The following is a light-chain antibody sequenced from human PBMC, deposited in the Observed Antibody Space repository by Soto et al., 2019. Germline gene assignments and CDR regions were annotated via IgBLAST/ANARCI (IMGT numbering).Light chain of an antibody. CDR3: SSNGDSYSDVV. CDR1: SNNIGDNNY. CDR2: EVT. J-gene: IGLJ2*01. Sequence: QSALTQPPSASGSPGQSVTISCTGTSNNIGDNNYVSWYQQHPGKAPKLMIYEVTKRPSGVPDRFSGSMSGNTASLTVSGLQAEDEADYYCSSNGDSYSDVVFGGGTKVTGL. V-gene: IGLV2-8*01.